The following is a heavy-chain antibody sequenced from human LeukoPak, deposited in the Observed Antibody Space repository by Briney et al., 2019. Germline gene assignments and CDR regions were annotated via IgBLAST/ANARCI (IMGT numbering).Heavy chain of an antibody. CDR3: VRQPDSARYGFDY. CDR1: GFTFDNND. CDR2: IGSAGYT. V-gene: IGHV3-13*01. Sequence: GSLRLSCEVSGFTFDNNDMHWVRQSTGKGLEWASAIGSAGYTYYAESVRGRFTITRDTAKQSLYLQMNSLRVEDTAVYHCVRQPDSARYGFDYWGRGTQVTVSS. D-gene: IGHD1-14*01. J-gene: IGHJ4*02.